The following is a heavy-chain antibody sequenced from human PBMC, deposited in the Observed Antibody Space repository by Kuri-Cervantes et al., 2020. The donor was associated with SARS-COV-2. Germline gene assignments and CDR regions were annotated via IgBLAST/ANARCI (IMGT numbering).Heavy chain of an antibody. CDR2: INHSGST. V-gene: IGHV4-34*01. Sequence: SETLSLTCAVYGGSFSGYYWSWIRQPPGKGLEWIGEINHSGSTNYNPSLKSRVTISVGTSKNQFSLKLSSVTAADTAVYYCARATYYYDSSGYYSDYWGQGTLVTVSS. CDR3: ARATYYYDSSGYYSDY. CDR1: GGSFSGYY. D-gene: IGHD3-22*01. J-gene: IGHJ4*02.